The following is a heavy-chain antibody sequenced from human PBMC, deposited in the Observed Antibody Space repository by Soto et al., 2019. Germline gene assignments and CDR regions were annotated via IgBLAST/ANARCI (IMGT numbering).Heavy chain of an antibody. CDR1: GFTFSSYG. CDR2: ISYDGSNK. CDR3: ARGDCSGGSCYGIDV. D-gene: IGHD2-15*01. J-gene: IGHJ6*02. V-gene: IGHV3-30*03. Sequence: QVQLVESGGGVVQPGRSLRLSCAASGFTFSSYGMHWVRQAPGKGLEWVAVISYDGSNKYYADSVKGRFIISRDDAMKSVFLHMSSLRDDDTAVYYCARGDCSGGSCYGIDVWGRGTTVTVSS.